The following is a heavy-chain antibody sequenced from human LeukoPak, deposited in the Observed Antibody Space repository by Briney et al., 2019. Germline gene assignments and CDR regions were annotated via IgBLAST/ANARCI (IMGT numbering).Heavy chain of an antibody. V-gene: IGHV1-69*13. CDR2: IIPISGTA. Sequence: SVKVSCKASGGTFSSYAISWVRQAPGQGLEWMGGIIPISGTANYAQKFQGRVTITADESTSTAYMELSSLRSEDTAVYYCARVGLHYGSGNYGMDVWGQGTTVTVSS. J-gene: IGHJ6*02. D-gene: IGHD3-10*01. CDR3: ARVGLHYGSGNYGMDV. CDR1: GGTFSSYA.